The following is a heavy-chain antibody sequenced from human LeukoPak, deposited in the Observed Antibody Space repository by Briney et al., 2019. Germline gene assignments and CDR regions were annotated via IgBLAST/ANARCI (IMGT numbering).Heavy chain of an antibody. CDR1: GFTVSSNY. J-gene: IGHJ4*02. D-gene: IGHD6-19*01. CDR3: ARDLKTSGWYGDFDY. Sequence: GGSLGLSCVASGFTVSSNYMSWVRQAPGKGLEWVSAIFSGGSTFYADSVTGRFTISRDNSKNTVYLEMNSLRAEDTAVYYCARDLKTSGWYGDFDYWGQGTLVTVSS. V-gene: IGHV3-53*01. CDR2: IFSGGST.